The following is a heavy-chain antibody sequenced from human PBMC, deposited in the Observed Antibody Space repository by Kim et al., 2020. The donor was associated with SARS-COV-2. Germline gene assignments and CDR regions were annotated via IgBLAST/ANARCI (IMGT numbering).Heavy chain of an antibody. CDR1: GYTFTSYG. V-gene: IGHV1-18*01. CDR2: ISAYNGNT. CDR3: ARDATVGQPGVFYYYYGMDV. D-gene: IGHD3-10*01. J-gene: IGHJ6*02. Sequence: ASVKVSCKASGYTFTSYGISWVRQAPGQGLEWMGWISAYNGNTNYAQKLQGRVTMTTDTSTSTAYMELRSLRSDDTAVYYCARDATVGQPGVFYYYYGMDVWGQGTTVTVSS.